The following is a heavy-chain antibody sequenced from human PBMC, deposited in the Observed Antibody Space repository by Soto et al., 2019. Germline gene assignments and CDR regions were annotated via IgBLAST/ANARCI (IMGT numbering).Heavy chain of an antibody. J-gene: IGHJ4*02. V-gene: IGHV3-11*05. CDR1: GFTFSAVY. D-gene: IGHD6-19*01. Sequence: QVQLEESGGGLVKPGGSLRLSCAASGFTFSAVYMSWIRQAPNKGLEYISYISSSGTSANYADSVKGRFTISRDNAKNSLYLQMNSLRAEATAVYYCARDRGAVTGQYFDYWGQGARVTVSS. CDR2: ISSSGTSA. CDR3: ARDRGAVTGQYFDY.